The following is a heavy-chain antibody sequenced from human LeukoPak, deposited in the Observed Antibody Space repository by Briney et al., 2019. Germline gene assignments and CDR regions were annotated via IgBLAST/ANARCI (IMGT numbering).Heavy chain of an antibody. CDR1: GYTFTGYY. J-gene: IGHJ4*02. Sequence: AASVKVSCKASGYTFTGYYMHWVRQAPGQGLEWMGWINPNSGGTNYAQKFQGRVTMTRDTSISTAYMELSRLRSDDTAVYYCARVLIDKRGIGQYFDYWGQGTLVTVSP. CDR3: ARVLIDKRGIGQYFDY. V-gene: IGHV1-2*02. D-gene: IGHD3-16*01. CDR2: INPNSGGT.